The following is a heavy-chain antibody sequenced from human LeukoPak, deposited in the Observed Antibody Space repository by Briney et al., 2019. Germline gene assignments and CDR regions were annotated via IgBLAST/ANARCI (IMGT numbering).Heavy chain of an antibody. Sequence: ASVKVSCKASGYXFTNYYMHWVRQAPGQGLEWMGIINPSGGSTSYAQKFQGRVTMTRDTSTSTVSMELSSLRSEDTAVYYCAKSEVGAISWVHWGQGTLVIVS. CDR1: GYXFTNYY. CDR2: INPSGGST. CDR3: AKSEVGAISWVH. D-gene: IGHD1-26*01. J-gene: IGHJ4*02. V-gene: IGHV1-46*01.